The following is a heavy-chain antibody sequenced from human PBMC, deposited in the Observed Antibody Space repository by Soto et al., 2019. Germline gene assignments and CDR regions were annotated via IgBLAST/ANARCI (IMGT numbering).Heavy chain of an antibody. CDR1: GFTFSSYA. Sequence: LRLSCAASGFTFSSYAMSWVRQAPGKGLEWVSAISGSGGSTYYADSVKGRFTISRDNSKNTLYLQMNSLRAEDTAVYYCAKVLGGYCSSTSCYTRQLYYYYGMDVWGQGTTVTVSS. J-gene: IGHJ6*02. D-gene: IGHD2-2*02. CDR2: ISGSGGST. CDR3: AKVLGGYCSSTSCYTRQLYYYYGMDV. V-gene: IGHV3-23*01.